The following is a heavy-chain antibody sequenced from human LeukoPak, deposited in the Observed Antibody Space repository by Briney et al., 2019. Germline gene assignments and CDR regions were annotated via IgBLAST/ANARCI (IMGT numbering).Heavy chain of an antibody. D-gene: IGHD3-22*01. CDR2: INPNSGGT. J-gene: IGHJ4*02. CDR3: ARDRLEGNYYDSSGYQTFDY. V-gene: IGHV1-2*06. Sequence: GASVKVSCKASGYTFTGYYMHWVRQAPGQGLEWMGRINPNSGGTNYAQKFQGRVTMTRDTSISTAYMELSRLRSGDTAVYYCARDRLEGNYYDSSGYQTFDYWGQGTLVTVST. CDR1: GYTFTGYY.